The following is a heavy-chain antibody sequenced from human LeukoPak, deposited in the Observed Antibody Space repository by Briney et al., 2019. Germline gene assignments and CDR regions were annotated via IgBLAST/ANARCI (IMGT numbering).Heavy chain of an antibody. CDR1: GYTFTSYG. J-gene: IGHJ4*02. V-gene: IGHV1-18*01. D-gene: IGHD5-18*01. CDR2: INTHKGNT. CDR3: AREQGGYSYGYY. Sequence: ASVKVSCKTFGYTFTSYGVSWVRQAPGQGLEWMGWINTHKGNTNYAQKFQDRATMTTDTSTSTACMELRTLRSDDTAVYYCAREQGGYSYGYYWGQGTLVTVSS.